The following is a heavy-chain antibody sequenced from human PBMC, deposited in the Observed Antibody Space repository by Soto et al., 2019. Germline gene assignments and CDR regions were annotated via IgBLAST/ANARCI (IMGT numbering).Heavy chain of an antibody. CDR3: ARDRDGGKKGGAYYYYGMDV. CDR2: ISYDGSNK. CDR1: GFTFSSYA. J-gene: IGHJ6*02. Sequence: QVQLVESGGGVVQPGRSLRLSCAASGFTFSSYAMHWVRQAPGKGLEWVAVISYDGSNKYYADSVKGRFTISRDNSKNTLYLQMNSLRAEDTAVYYCARDRDGGKKGGAYYYYGMDVWGQGTTVTVSS. V-gene: IGHV3-30-3*01. D-gene: IGHD2-15*01.